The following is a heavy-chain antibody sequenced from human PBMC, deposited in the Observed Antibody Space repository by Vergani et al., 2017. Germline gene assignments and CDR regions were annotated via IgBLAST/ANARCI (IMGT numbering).Heavy chain of an antibody. J-gene: IGHJ3*02. CDR3: ARPQGIAAAGPLGGSDAFDI. Sequence: QVQLQQWGAGLLKPSETLSLTCAVYGGSFSGYYWSWIRQPPGKGLEWIGEINHSGSTNYNPSLKSRVTISVDTSKNQFSLKLSSVTAADTAVYYCARPQGIAAAGPLGGSDAFDIWGQGTMVTVSS. CDR2: INHSGST. D-gene: IGHD6-13*01. CDR1: GGSFSGYY. V-gene: IGHV4-34*01.